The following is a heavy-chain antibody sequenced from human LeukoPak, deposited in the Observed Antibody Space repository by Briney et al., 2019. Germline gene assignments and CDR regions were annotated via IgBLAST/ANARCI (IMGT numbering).Heavy chain of an antibody. D-gene: IGHD1-7*01. V-gene: IGHV4-38-2*02. CDR2: THHSGSI. CDR3: ARDGMTGNYEN. CDR1: GGSISTYY. Sequence: SETLSLTCAVSGGSISTYYWGWIRQPPEKGLEWIGSTHHSGSIYYNPSLMSRVTISLDTSRNQFSLKLSSVTAADTAFYYCARDGMTGNYENWGQGTLVTVSS. J-gene: IGHJ1*01.